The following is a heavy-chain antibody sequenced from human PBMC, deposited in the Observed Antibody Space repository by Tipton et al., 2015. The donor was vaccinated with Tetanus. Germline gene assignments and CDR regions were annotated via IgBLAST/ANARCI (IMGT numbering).Heavy chain of an antibody. D-gene: IGHD5-18*01. V-gene: IGHV4-59*01. CDR2: IYYSGST. Sequence: GLVKPSETLSLTCTVSGGSISSYYWSWIRQPPGKGLEWIGYIYYSGSTNYNPSLKSRVTISVDTSKNQFSLKLSSVTAADTAVYYCARHRGYRNQFDYWGQGTLVTVSS. J-gene: IGHJ4*02. CDR3: ARHRGYRNQFDY. CDR1: GGSISSYY.